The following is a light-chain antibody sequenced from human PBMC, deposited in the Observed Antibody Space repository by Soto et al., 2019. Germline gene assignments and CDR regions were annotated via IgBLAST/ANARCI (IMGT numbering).Light chain of an antibody. CDR1: QSINNN. CDR3: QQYKSWFT. Sequence: IVMTQSPATLSVSPGERATLSCRASQSINNNLAWYQQKPGQAPRLLIYDASTGATDIPARFSGSGSGTEFTITISSLQSEDSAVYYCQQYKSWFTFGQGTKLEIK. J-gene: IGKJ2*01. CDR2: DAS. V-gene: IGKV3-15*01.